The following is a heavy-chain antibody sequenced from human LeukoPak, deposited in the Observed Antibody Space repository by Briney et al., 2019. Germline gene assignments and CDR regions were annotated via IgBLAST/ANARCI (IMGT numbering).Heavy chain of an antibody. CDR3: ARSGYCSGGSCYSASPIDY. D-gene: IGHD2-15*01. CDR2: ISSSSSSYI. J-gene: IGHJ4*02. CDR1: GFTFSSYS. Sequence: GGSLRLSCAASGFTFSSYSMNWVRQAPGKGLEWVSSISSSSSSYIYYADSVKGRFTISRDNAKNSLYLQMNSLRAEDTAVYYCARSGYCSGGSCYSASPIDYWGQGTLVTVSS. V-gene: IGHV3-21*01.